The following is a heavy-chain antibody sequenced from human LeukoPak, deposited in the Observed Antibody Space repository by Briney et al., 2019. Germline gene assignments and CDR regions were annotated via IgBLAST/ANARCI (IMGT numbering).Heavy chain of an antibody. CDR1: GGSISNYY. CDR3: ARQRGYDYAPTQTLDY. Sequence: SETLSLTCTVSGGSISNYYWSWIRQPPGKGLEWIGYIYFSGNTNYNPSLKSRVTISVDTSKSQFSLQLRSVPAADTAFYYCARQRGYDYAPTQTLDYWGQGTLVPISS. D-gene: IGHD5-18*01. CDR2: IYFSGNT. V-gene: IGHV4-59*01. J-gene: IGHJ4*02.